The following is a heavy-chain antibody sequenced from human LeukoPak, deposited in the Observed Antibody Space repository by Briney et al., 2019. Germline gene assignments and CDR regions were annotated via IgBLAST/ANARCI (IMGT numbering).Heavy chain of an antibody. CDR1: GFTFSSYA. CDR2: ISGSGGST. CDR3: AKLGGPHYDFWSGYYNY. V-gene: IGHV3-23*01. D-gene: IGHD3-3*01. Sequence: GGSLRLSCAASGFTFSSYAMGWVRQAPGKGLEWVSAISGSGGSTYYADSVKGRFTISRDNSKNTLYLQMNSLRAEDTAVYYCAKLGGPHYDFWSGYYNYWGQGTLVTVSS. J-gene: IGHJ4*02.